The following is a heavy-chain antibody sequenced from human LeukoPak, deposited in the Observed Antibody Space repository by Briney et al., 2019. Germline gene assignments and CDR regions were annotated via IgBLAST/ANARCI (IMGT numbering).Heavy chain of an antibody. CDR1: GGSISSSNW. Sequence: SGTLSLTCAVSGGSISSSNWWSWVRQPPGKGLEWIGEIYHSGSTNYNLSLKSRVTISVDKSKNQFSLKLSSVTAADTAVYYCARSDMAAAGIGFGWFDPWGQGTLVTVSS. CDR2: IYHSGST. J-gene: IGHJ5*02. CDR3: ARSDMAAAGIGFGWFDP. V-gene: IGHV4-4*02. D-gene: IGHD6-13*01.